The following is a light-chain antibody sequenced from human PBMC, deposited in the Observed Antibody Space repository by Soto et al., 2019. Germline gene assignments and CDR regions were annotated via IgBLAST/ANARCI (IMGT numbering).Light chain of an antibody. CDR2: EVA. CDR1: SSDVGGYNY. CDR3: NSYAGDSWV. V-gene: IGLV2-8*01. J-gene: IGLJ3*02. Sequence: QSALTQPPSASGSPGQSVTISCTGTSSDVGGYNYVSWYQHHPGKAPKLMIYEVAKRPSGVPDRFSGSKSGNSASLTVSGVEAEDEADYYCNSYAGDSWVFGGGTKLTVL.